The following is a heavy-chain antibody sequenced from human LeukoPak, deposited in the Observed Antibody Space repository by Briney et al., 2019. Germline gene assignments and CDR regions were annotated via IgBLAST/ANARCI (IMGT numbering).Heavy chain of an antibody. CDR1: GFTFSSYS. V-gene: IGHV3-21*01. CDR2: ISSSSSYI. Sequence: GGSLRLSCAASGFTFSSYSMNWVRQAPGKGLEWVSSISSSSSYIYYADSVKGRFTISRDNAKNSLYLQMNSLRAEDTAVYYCAKCAYGSGSYEFDYWGQGTLVTVSS. CDR3: AKCAYGSGSYEFDY. J-gene: IGHJ4*02. D-gene: IGHD3-10*01.